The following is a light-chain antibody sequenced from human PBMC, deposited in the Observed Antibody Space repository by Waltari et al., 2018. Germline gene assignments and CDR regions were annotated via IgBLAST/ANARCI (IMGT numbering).Light chain of an antibody. CDR1: SSDVGGYNY. CDR2: DVS. J-gene: IGLJ2*01. Sequence: QSALTQPASVSGSPGQSITISCTGTSSDVGGYNYVSWYQQHPGKAPKLMIYDVSNRPSGVPNRVSGSKSGNTASLTISGLQAEDETDYCCSSYTSSSTLVFGGGTKLTVL. CDR3: SSYTSSSTLV. V-gene: IGLV2-14*03.